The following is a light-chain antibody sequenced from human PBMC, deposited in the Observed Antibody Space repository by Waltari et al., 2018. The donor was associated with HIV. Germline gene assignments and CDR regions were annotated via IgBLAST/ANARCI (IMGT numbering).Light chain of an antibody. CDR2: DIS. Sequence: EILMTQSPATLSVSPGDSVTISCRASQSVSRHLAWYQQKVGQAPRLLIYDISIRATGIPARFSGSGSGTEFTLTVSSLQSEDFGLYYCQQYTYWPLTFGGGTRVEIK. CDR1: QSVSRH. CDR3: QQYTYWPLT. J-gene: IGKJ4*01. V-gene: IGKV3-15*01.